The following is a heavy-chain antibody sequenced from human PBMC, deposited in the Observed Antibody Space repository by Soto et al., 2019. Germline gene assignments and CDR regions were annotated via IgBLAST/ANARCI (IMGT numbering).Heavy chain of an antibody. Sequence: SETLSLTCIVSGGSISNYYWNWIRQPPGKGLEWIGFIYNSDTNYNPSLKSRVTISVDTSKNHFSLRLTSVTAADTAVYYCARDPPDGYSGYDYWGQGTLVTVSS. J-gene: IGHJ4*02. CDR2: IYNSDT. CDR3: ARDPPDGYSGYDY. CDR1: GGSISNYY. D-gene: IGHD5-12*01. V-gene: IGHV4-59*01.